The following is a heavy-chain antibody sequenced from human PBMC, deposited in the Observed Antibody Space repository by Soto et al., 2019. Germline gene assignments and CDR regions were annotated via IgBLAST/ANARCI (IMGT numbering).Heavy chain of an antibody. J-gene: IGHJ6*02. Sequence: ETLSLTCAVYGGSFSGYYWSWIRQPPGKGLEWIGEINHSGSTNYNPSLKSRVTISVDTSKNQFSLKLSSVTAADTAVYYCARGHTYYDFWSGLTHYYYYGMDVWGQGTTVT. V-gene: IGHV4-34*01. D-gene: IGHD3-3*01. CDR3: ARGHTYYDFWSGLTHYYYYGMDV. CDR1: GGSFSGYY. CDR2: INHSGST.